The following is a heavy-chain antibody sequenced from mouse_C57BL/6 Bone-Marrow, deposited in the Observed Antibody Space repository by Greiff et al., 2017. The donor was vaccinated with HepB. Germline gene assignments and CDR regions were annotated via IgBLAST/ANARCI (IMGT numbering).Heavy chain of an antibody. CDR3: ARSFTTVVAKGFDY. D-gene: IGHD1-1*01. CDR1: GYAFSSYW. CDR2: IYPGDGDT. V-gene: IGHV1-80*01. Sequence: QVQLQQSGAELVKPGASVKISCKASGYAFSSYWMNWVKQRPGKGLEWIGQIYPGDGDTNYNGKFKGKATLTADKSSSTAYMQLSSLTSEDSAVYFCARSFTTVVAKGFDYWGQGTTLTVSS. J-gene: IGHJ2*01.